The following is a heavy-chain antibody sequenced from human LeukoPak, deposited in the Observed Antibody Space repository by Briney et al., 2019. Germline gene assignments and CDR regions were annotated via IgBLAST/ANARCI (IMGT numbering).Heavy chain of an antibody. J-gene: IGHJ6*02. CDR2: IYYSGST. D-gene: IGHD4-17*01. V-gene: IGHV4-30-4*01. CDR3: ARDRGYGDYVGQTWGMDV. CDR1: GGSISSGDYY. Sequence: PSETLSLTCTVSGGSISSGDYYWSWIRQPPGKGLEWIGYIYYSGSTYYNPSLKSRVTISVDTSKNQFSLKLSSVTAADTAVYYCARDRGYGDYVGQTWGMDVWGQGTTVTVSS.